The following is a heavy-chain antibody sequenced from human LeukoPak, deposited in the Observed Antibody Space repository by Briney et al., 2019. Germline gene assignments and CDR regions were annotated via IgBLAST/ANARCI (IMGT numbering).Heavy chain of an antibody. D-gene: IGHD6-6*01. V-gene: IGHV3-23*01. Sequence: GGSLRLSCAASGFTFSSYAMSWVRQAPGKGLEWVSTITGGGDITKYADSVKGRFTISRDDPKNTLYLQMNSLRAADTAVYYCARDRRPWYFDLWGRGTLVTVSS. J-gene: IGHJ2*01. CDR1: GFTFSSYA. CDR3: ARDRRPWYFDL. CDR2: ITGGGDIT.